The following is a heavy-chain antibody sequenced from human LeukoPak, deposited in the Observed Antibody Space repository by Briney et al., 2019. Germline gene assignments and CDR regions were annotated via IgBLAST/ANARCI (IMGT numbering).Heavy chain of an antibody. J-gene: IGHJ3*02. Sequence: SGTLSLTCAVSGGSISSSNWWSWVRQPPGKGLEWIGEIYHSGSTNYNPSLKSRVTISVDKSKNQFSLKLSSVTAADTAVYYCARTLYDFWSGYYRMDAFDIWGQGTMVTVSS. D-gene: IGHD3-3*01. CDR1: GGSISSSNW. CDR3: ARTLYDFWSGYYRMDAFDI. CDR2: IYHSGST. V-gene: IGHV4-4*02.